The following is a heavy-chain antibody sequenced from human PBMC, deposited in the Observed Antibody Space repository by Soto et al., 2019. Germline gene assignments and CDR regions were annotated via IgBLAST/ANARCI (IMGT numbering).Heavy chain of an antibody. Sequence: SETLSLTCTVSGGSISSYYWSWIRQPPGKGPEWIGYIYYSGSTNYNPSLKSRVTISVDTSKNQFSLKLSSVTAADTAVYYCERACSSTSCYDVFDYWGQGNLVTV. V-gene: IGHV4-59*01. CDR2: IYYSGST. J-gene: IGHJ4*02. D-gene: IGHD2-2*01. CDR1: GGSISSYY. CDR3: ERACSSTSCYDVFDY.